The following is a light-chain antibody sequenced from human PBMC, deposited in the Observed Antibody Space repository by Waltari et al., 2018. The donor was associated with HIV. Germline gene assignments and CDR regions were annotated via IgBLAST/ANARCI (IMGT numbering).Light chain of an antibody. Sequence: IQLTQSPSSLSASVADRVTITCRASQGISTVIAWYQQKPGKAPKLLIYDASSLENGVPSRFSGSGSGTDYTLNISSLQPEDFATYDCEQFNTDPLTFGGGTKVEIK. CDR3: EQFNTDPLT. CDR1: QGISTV. V-gene: IGKV1-13*02. J-gene: IGKJ4*01. CDR2: DAS.